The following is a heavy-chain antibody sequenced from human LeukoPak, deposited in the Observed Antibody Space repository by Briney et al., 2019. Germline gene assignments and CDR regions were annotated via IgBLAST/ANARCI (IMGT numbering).Heavy chain of an antibody. J-gene: IGHJ4*01. CDR3: ARGYGSGSGDY. Sequence: GGSLRLSCAASGFTFSSYTMNWVRQAPGKGLEWVSSTSSSSSYTYYADSLKGRFTISRDNAKNSLYLQMNSLRPEDTAVYYCARGYGSGSGDYWGHGTLVTVSS. V-gene: IGHV3-21*01. D-gene: IGHD3-10*01. CDR1: GFTFSSYT. CDR2: TSSSSSYT.